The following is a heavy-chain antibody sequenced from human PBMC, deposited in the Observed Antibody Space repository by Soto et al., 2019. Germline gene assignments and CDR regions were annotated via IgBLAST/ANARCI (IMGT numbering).Heavy chain of an antibody. CDR3: ARVDDSSGFPQYYFDY. J-gene: IGHJ4*02. Sequence: GGSLRLSCAASGFTFSDYYMSWIRQAPGKGLEWVSYISSSGSTIYYADSVKDRFTISRDNVKNSLYLQMNSLRAEDTAVYYCARVDDSSGFPQYYFDYWGQGTLVTVSS. V-gene: IGHV3-11*01. CDR2: ISSSGSTI. D-gene: IGHD3-22*01. CDR1: GFTFSDYY.